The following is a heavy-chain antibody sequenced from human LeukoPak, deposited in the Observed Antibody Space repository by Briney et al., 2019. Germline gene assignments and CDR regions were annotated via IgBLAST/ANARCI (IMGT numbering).Heavy chain of an antibody. Sequence: PSETLSLTCTVSGGSIDSNIHFWAWIRQPPGKGLEWIGSIFYSGNTYYNPSLKSRVTISVDTSKNQFSLKLSSVTAADTAVYYCARVTAWSGYYYYYYYYMDVWGKGTTVTVSS. D-gene: IGHD3-3*01. V-gene: IGHV4-39*07. CDR2: IFYSGNT. CDR1: GGSIDSNIHF. CDR3: ARVTAWSGYYYYYYYYMDV. J-gene: IGHJ6*03.